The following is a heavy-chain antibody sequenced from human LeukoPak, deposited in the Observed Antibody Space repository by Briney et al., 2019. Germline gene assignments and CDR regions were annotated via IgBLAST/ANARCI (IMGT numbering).Heavy chain of an antibody. Sequence: SVKVSCKASGGTFSSYAISWVRQAPGQGLEWMGGIIPIFGTANYAQKFQGRVTITADESTSTAYMELRSLRSDDTAVYYCARDFPLYYDFWSGYATGDYFDYWGQGTLVTVSS. CDR1: GGTFSSYA. D-gene: IGHD3-3*01. CDR2: IIPIFGTA. J-gene: IGHJ4*02. V-gene: IGHV1-69*01. CDR3: ARDFPLYYDFWSGYATGDYFDY.